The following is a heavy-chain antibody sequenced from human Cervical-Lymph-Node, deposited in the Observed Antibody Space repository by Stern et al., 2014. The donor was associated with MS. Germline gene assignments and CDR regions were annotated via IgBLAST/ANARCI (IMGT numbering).Heavy chain of an antibody. D-gene: IGHD6-13*01. CDR1: GFAFGGSI. V-gene: IGHV3-30*01. CDR2: ISYDGNDK. Sequence: VQLVQSGGGVVQPGRSLRLSCAASGFAFGGSIMHWVRQAPGKGPECVAVISYDGNDKYYADSVKGRFTISRDNSQNKLYLQMNSLRVEDTAIYSCARLGTAALDYWGQGPLVTVSS. CDR3: ARLGTAALDY. J-gene: IGHJ4*02.